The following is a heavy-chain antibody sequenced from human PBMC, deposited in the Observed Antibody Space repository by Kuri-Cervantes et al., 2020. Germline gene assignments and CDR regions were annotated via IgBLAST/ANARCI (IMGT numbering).Heavy chain of an antibody. Sequence: GESLKISCAASGFTVSSNYMSWVRQAPGKGLEWIGRVRKRTNGYTTEYAASVRGRFTVSRDDSKNSLYLQMNSPKTEDTAVYLCCKVDSSGSYSLDYWGQGTLVTVSS. J-gene: IGHJ4*02. D-gene: IGHD3-22*01. CDR1: GFTVSSNY. CDR3: CKVDSSGSYSLDY. V-gene: IGHV3-72*01. CDR2: VRKRTNGYTT.